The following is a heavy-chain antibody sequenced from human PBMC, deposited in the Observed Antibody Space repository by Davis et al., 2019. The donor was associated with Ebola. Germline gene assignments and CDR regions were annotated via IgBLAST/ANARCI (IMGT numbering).Heavy chain of an antibody. V-gene: IGHV3-21*01. CDR2: ISSGSSYI. D-gene: IGHD2-2*01. CDR1: GFTFSSYT. J-gene: IGHJ4*02. Sequence: GESLKISCAASGFTFSSYTINWVRQAPGKGLEWVSSISSGSSYIYYADSLKGRFTISRDNAKNSVYLQMNSLRAEDTAVYYCARAPWGICSSTSCYRYYFDYWGQGTLVTVSS. CDR3: ARAPWGICSSTSCYRYYFDY.